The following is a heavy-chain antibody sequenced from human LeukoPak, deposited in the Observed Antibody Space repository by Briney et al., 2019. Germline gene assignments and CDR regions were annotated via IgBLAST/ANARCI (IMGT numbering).Heavy chain of an antibody. J-gene: IGHJ4*02. CDR2: INHSGST. D-gene: IGHD4-11*01. CDR3: ARGRETWGMTTVTTFDY. Sequence: SETLSLTCAVYGGSFSGYYWSWIRQPPGKGLEWIGEINHSGSTNYNPSLKSRVTISVDKSKNQFSLKLSSVTAADTAVYYCARGRETWGMTTVTTFDYWGQGTLVTVSS. CDR1: GGSFSGYY. V-gene: IGHV4-34*01.